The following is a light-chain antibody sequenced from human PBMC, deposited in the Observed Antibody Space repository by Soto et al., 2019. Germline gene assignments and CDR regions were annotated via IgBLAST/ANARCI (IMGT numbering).Light chain of an antibody. CDR3: LQYGSSPHT. CDR1: QGVSSNY. V-gene: IGKV3-20*01. CDR2: TAS. J-gene: IGKJ5*01. Sequence: EIVLTQSPGTRSLSQGERASLSGRASQGVSSNYLAWFQQKPGQAPRLLISTASSRATGIPDRFSGSGSGTDFTLTITRLEPEDFAVYYCLQYGSSPHTFGQGTRLEIK.